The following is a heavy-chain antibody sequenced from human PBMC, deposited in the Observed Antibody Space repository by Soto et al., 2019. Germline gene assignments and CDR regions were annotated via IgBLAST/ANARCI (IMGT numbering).Heavy chain of an antibody. Sequence: EVQLVESGGGLVQPGGSLRLSCAASGFTFSTYWMHWIRQVPGKGLEWVSRINSDASHTYYADSVKGRFTISRDNGKNSLHLEMNGPTAEGTAVYYWVRAGRCITTSCYGNWFDPWCQGNLVTVSS. J-gene: IGHJ5*02. CDR3: VRAGRCITTSCYGNWFDP. CDR2: INSDASHT. CDR1: GFTFSTYW. V-gene: IGHV3-74*01. D-gene: IGHD2-2*01.